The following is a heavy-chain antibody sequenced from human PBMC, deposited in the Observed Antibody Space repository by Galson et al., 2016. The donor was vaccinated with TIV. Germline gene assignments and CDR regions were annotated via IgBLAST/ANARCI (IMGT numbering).Heavy chain of an antibody. D-gene: IGHD2-2*02. CDR1: GGSIRSYY. J-gene: IGHJ6*02. V-gene: IGHV4-4*07. CDR3: ARDCTSSTCHIYYYGMDV. Sequence: LSLTCTVSGGSIRSYYWNWIRQPAGKGLEWIGRIYVSGSINYNPSLKSRLTMSVDTSKNQFSLILNSVTAADTAVYYCARDCTSSTCHIYYYGMDVWGQGTTVTVSS. CDR2: IYVSGSI.